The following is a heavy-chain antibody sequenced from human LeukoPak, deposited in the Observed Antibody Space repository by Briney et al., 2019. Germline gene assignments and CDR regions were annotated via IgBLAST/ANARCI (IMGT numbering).Heavy chain of an antibody. Sequence: SETLSLTCAVYGGSFSGYYWSWIRQPPGKGLEWIGEINHSGSTNYNPSLKSRVTISEDTSKNQFSLKLSSVTAADTAVYYCARGRTVTTYDYWGQGTLVTVSS. CDR2: INHSGST. D-gene: IGHD4-17*01. J-gene: IGHJ4*02. CDR3: ARGRTVTTYDY. V-gene: IGHV4-34*01. CDR1: GGSFSGYY.